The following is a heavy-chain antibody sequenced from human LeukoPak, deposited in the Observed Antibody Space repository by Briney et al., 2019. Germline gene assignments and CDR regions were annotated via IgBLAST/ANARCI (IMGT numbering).Heavy chain of an antibody. V-gene: IGHV3-30-3*01. CDR1: GFXFSSYA. Sequence: GGSLRLSCAASGFXFSSYAMHWVRQAPGKGLEWVALITYDGSSKYYADSVKGRFTISRDNSKNTLYLQMSSLRAEDTAVYYCAREQRGYDCYYWGQGTLVTVSS. CDR3: AREQRGYDCYY. CDR2: ITYDGSSK. J-gene: IGHJ4*02. D-gene: IGHD5-12*01.